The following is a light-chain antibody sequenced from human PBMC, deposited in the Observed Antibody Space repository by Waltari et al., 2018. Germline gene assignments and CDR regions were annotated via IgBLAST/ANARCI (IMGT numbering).Light chain of an antibody. Sequence: EIVLTQSPATLSLSPGERATLSCRASQSVSTFLAWYQHKPGQAPRLLIYHASNRATGIPARFSGRGSGTNFTLTISDLEPEDFAVYYCQQRANWPPLTFGGGTRVEIK. J-gene: IGKJ4*01. CDR3: QQRANWPPLT. CDR2: HAS. CDR1: QSVSTF. V-gene: IGKV3-11*01.